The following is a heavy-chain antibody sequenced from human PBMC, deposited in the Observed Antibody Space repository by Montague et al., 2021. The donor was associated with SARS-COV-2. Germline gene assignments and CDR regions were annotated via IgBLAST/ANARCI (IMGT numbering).Heavy chain of an antibody. D-gene: IGHD2-15*01. J-gene: IGHJ6*02. V-gene: IGHV4-31*03. CDR3: ARDLFVAATKTYYYYYGMDV. CDR1: GGSISSGGYY. Sequence: TLSLTCTVSGGSISSGGYYWSWIRQHPGKGLEWIGYIYYGGSTYYNPSLKSRVTISVDTSKNQFSLKLSSVTAADTAVYYCARDLFVAATKTYYYYYGMDVWGQGTTVTVSS. CDR2: IYYGGST.